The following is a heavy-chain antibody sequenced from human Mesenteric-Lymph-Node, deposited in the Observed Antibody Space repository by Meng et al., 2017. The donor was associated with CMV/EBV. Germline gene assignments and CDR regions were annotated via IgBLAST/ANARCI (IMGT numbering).Heavy chain of an antibody. J-gene: IGHJ4*02. V-gene: IGHV2-5*02. D-gene: IGHD7-27*01. CDR3: AHISPWGYFDY. Sequence: YGFSLDTSGVGVGCISQPPKKGQDWLALIHWDSNKYYSSSLRRRLTIAKDTSKNRVVLTITNMDPENTATYYCAHISPWGYFDYWGQGTLVTVSS. CDR1: GFSLDTSGVG. CDR2: IHWDSNK.